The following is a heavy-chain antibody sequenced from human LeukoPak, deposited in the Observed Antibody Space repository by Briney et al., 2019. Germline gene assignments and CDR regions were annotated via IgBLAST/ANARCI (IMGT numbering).Heavy chain of an antibody. CDR2: IKQDGSEK. CDR3: ARLGGSGSYYREMYY. D-gene: IGHD3-10*01. V-gene: IGHV3-7*01. J-gene: IGHJ4*02. Sequence: GGSLRLSCAASGFTFSSYWMSWVRQAPGKGLEWVANIKQDGSEKYYVDSVKGRFTISRDNAKNSLYLQMNSLRAEDTAVYYCARLGGSGSYYREMYYWGQGTLVTVSS. CDR1: GFTFSSYW.